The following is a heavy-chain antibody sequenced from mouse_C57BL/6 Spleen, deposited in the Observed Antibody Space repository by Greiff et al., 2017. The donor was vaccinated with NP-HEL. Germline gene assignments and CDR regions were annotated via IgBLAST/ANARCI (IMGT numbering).Heavy chain of an antibody. CDR3: VDYGSSGWYFDV. CDR2: INPNNGGT. D-gene: IGHD1-1*01. V-gene: IGHV1-26*01. J-gene: IGHJ1*03. Sequence: VQLQQSGPELVKPGASVKISCKASGYTFTDYYMNWVKQSHGKSLEWIGDINPNNGGTSYNQKFKGKATLTVDKSSSTAYMELRSLTSEDSAVYYCVDYGSSGWYFDVWGTGTTVTVSS. CDR1: GYTFTDYY.